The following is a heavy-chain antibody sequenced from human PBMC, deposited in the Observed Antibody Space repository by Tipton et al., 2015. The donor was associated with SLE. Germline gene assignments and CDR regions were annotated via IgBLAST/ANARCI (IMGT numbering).Heavy chain of an antibody. CDR1: GFTFSNYA. V-gene: IGHV3-30*04. Sequence: SLRLSCAASGFTFSNYAMHWVRQAPGKGLEWVALISYGGSSKYYADSVKGRFTISRDNSQNTLYLQMNSLGVEDTAVYYCASKIAAIGDYYYGVDVWGQGTTVTVSS. J-gene: IGHJ6*02. D-gene: IGHD6-13*01. CDR2: ISYGGSSK. CDR3: ASKIAAIGDYYYGVDV.